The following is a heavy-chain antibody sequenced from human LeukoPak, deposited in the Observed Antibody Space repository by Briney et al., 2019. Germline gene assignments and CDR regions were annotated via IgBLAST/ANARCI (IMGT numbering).Heavy chain of an antibody. J-gene: IGHJ2*01. CDR3: ARPGGYYDSSGFLPYWYFDL. V-gene: IGHV4-39*01. Sequence: KPSETLSLTCTVSGGSIRRSSYYWAWIRQPPGKGLEWIGSIYYSGSTYYNPSLKSRVTISVDTSKNQISLNLNSVTAADTAVYYCARPGGYYDSSGFLPYWYFDLWGRGTLVTVSS. CDR2: IYYSGST. D-gene: IGHD3-22*01. CDR1: GGSIRRSSYY.